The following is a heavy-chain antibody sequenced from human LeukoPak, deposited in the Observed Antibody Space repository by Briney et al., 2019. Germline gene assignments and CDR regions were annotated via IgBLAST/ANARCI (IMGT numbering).Heavy chain of an antibody. D-gene: IGHD6-13*01. CDR2: IYSGGST. CDR1: GFTVSSNY. J-gene: IGHJ4*02. Sequence: GGSLRLSCAASGFTVSSNYMSWVRQAPGKGLEWVSVIYSGGSTYYADSVTGRFTISRDNSKNTLYLQMNSLRAEDTAVYYCARSSRSSWYSFGYWGQGTLVTVSS. CDR3: ARSSRSSWYSFGY. V-gene: IGHV3-53*01.